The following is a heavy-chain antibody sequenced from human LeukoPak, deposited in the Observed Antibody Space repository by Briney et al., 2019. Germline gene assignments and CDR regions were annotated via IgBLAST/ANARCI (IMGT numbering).Heavy chain of an antibody. V-gene: IGHV4-39*02. CDR2: IYYSGST. J-gene: IGHJ4*02. Sequence: ASETLSLTCTVSGGSISSSSYYWGWIRQPPGKGLEWIGSIYYSGSTYCNPSLKSRVTISVDTSKNQFSLKLSSVTAADTAVYYCARDNSGWLVNFDYWGQGSLVTVSS. CDR1: GGSISSSSYY. CDR3: ARDNSGWLVNFDY. D-gene: IGHD6-19*01.